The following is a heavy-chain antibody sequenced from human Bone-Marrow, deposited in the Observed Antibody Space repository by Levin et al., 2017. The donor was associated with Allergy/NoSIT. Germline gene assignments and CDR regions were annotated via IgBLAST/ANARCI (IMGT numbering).Heavy chain of an antibody. V-gene: IGHV1-69*13. CDR3: ARDLRSNIVLMVYAMEPRPFYYGMDV. D-gene: IGHD2-8*01. CDR1: GGTFSSYA. Sequence: ASVKVSCKASGGTFSSYAISWVRQAPGQGLEWMGGIIPIFGTANYAQKFQGRVTITADESTSTAYMELSSLRSEDTAVYYCARDLRSNIVLMVYAMEPRPFYYGMDVWGQGTTVTVSS. CDR2: IIPIFGTA. J-gene: IGHJ6*02.